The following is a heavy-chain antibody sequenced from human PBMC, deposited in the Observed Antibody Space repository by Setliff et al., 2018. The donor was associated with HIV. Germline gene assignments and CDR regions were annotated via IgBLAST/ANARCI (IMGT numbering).Heavy chain of an antibody. V-gene: IGHV1-18*01. CDR3: ARTKIFSAGFRGYLTGPINWFDP. J-gene: IGHJ5*02. CDR2: ISAYNGNT. Sequence: AASVKVSCKASGYTFTSYGISWVRQAPGQGLEWMGWISAYNGNTNYAQKLQGRVTMTTDTSTSSAYMELRSLRSDDTAVYYCARTKIFSAGFRGYLTGPINWFDPWGQGTLVTVSS. CDR1: GYTFTSYG. D-gene: IGHD3-10*01.